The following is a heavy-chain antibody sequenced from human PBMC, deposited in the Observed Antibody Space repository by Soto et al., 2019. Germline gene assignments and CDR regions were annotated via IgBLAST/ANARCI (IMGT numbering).Heavy chain of an antibody. D-gene: IGHD6-19*01. Sequence: EVQLVESGGGLVQPGGSLRLSCAASGFTFSSYWMHYVRQAPGKGLVWVSRINSDGSSTSYADPVKGRFTISRDNANNTLDLQMSSLRAEDTAVYYCASDGGSGWSTHFDYWGQGTLVTVSS. CDR2: INSDGSST. J-gene: IGHJ4*02. V-gene: IGHV3-74*01. CDR1: GFTFSSYW. CDR3: ASDGGSGWSTHFDY.